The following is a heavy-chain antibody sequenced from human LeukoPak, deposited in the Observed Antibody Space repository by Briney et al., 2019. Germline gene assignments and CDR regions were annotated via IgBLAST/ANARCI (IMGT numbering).Heavy chain of an antibody. J-gene: IGHJ4*02. Sequence: GESLEISFNGSGYHFTNYWNGRVRPMPGKGPEWMGIIYPDDSDTRYSPSFQGQVTISADKSISTVYLQWSSLKASDTAMYYCARPPQGSSGSKGFDYWGQGTLVTVSS. D-gene: IGHD6-19*01. CDR3: ARPPQGSSGSKGFDY. V-gene: IGHV5-51*01. CDR1: GYHFTNYW. CDR2: IYPDDSDT.